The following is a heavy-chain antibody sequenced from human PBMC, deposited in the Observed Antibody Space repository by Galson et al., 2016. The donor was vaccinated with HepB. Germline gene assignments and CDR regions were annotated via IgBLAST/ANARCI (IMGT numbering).Heavy chain of an antibody. CDR2: TSQSGTT. CDR3: TRGGGFYDGGGYYR. D-gene: IGHD3-22*01. J-gene: IGHJ5*02. V-gene: IGHV4/OR15-8*02. CDR1: GDSIISSHW. Sequence: SETLSLTCAVSGDSIISSHWWSWVRQAPTKGLEWIGETSQSGTTYYSPSLRNRVSILLDRYQNQLPMELNSVTAADTAVYYCTRGGGFYDGGGYYRWGQGTLVTVSS.